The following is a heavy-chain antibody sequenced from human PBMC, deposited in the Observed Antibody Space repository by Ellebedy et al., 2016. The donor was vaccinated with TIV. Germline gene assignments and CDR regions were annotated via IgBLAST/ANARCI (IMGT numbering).Heavy chain of an antibody. J-gene: IGHJ4*02. V-gene: IGHV3-23*01. D-gene: IGHD6-13*01. Sequence: GESLKISXAASGFTFSSYAMSWVRQAPGKGLEWVSAISGSGGSTYYADSVKGRFTISRDNSKNTLYLQMNSLRAEDTAVYYCAKVLGLRRSSCFFDYWGQGTLVTVSS. CDR3: AKVLGLRRSSCFFDY. CDR1: GFTFSSYA. CDR2: ISGSGGST.